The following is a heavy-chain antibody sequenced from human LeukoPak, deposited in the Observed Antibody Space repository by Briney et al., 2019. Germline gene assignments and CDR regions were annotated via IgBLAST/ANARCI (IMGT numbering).Heavy chain of an antibody. CDR1: GFTFSSYS. D-gene: IGHD6-19*01. Sequence: GGSLRLSCAASGFTFSSYSMNWVRQAPGKGLEWVSSISSSSSYIYYADSVKGRFTISRDNAKNSLYLQMNSLRAEDTAVYYCAREGVAVAGTDYWGQGTLVTVSS. V-gene: IGHV3-21*01. CDR3: AREGVAVAGTDY. CDR2: ISSSSSYI. J-gene: IGHJ4*02.